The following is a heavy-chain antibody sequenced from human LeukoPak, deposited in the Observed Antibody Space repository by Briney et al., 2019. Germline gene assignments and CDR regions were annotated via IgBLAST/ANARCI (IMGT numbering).Heavy chain of an antibody. J-gene: IGHJ5*02. V-gene: IGHV4-39*01. CDR3: ARQSAAAGWT. CDR2: IYYGGTT. Sequence: SETLSLTCNVSGGSISSSDYYWGWIRQPPGKGLEWIGSIYYGGTTYYNPSLKSRVTISVDTSKNQFSLRLNSVTAADTAVYYCARQSAAAGWTWGQGTLVTVSS. CDR1: GGSISSSDYY. D-gene: IGHD6-13*01.